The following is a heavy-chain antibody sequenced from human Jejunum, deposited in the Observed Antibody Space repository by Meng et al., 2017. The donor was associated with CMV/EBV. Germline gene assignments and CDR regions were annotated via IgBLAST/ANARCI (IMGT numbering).Heavy chain of an antibody. D-gene: IGHD1-26*01. CDR1: GFTFHTYA. CDR3: TWEALTH. Sequence: SLKISCAASGFTFHTYAMNWGRQAPGKGLEWVAGITNGGATYYAGSVRGRFTISRDNSKNTLYLQMNGLRADDTAVYYCTWEALTHWGQGTMVTVS. J-gene: IGHJ4*02. V-gene: IGHV3-23*01. CDR2: ITNGGAT.